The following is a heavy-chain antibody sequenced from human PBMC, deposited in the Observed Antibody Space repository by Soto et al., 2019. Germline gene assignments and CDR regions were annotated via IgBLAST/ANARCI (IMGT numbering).Heavy chain of an antibody. D-gene: IGHD4-17*01. CDR3: TREHTSTVVTQ. J-gene: IGHJ4*02. CDR2: VYYSGST. Sequence: PSQTLSLPCPFSGRSISNYYWSWIRPPPGQGLVWIGCVYYSGSTNYNPSLKSRVTISIDTSKHQFSLKLASVTAADTAVYYGTREHTSTVVTQWGAGTVVTVSS. CDR1: GRSISNYY. V-gene: IGHV4-59*01.